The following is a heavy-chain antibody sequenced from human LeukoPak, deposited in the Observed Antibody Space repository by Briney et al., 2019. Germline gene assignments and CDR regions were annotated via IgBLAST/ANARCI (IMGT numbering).Heavy chain of an antibody. Sequence: GGSLRLSCAASGFTFSTYAMNWVRQAPGKGLEWVSGISGNGYGDYADSVKGRFTISRDNSKNTLYLQMNSLRDEDTAVYYCAKDRDFWSGYPLDYWGQGTLVTVSS. CDR2: ISGNGYG. V-gene: IGHV3-23*01. J-gene: IGHJ4*02. D-gene: IGHD3-3*01. CDR1: GFTFSTYA. CDR3: AKDRDFWSGYPLDY.